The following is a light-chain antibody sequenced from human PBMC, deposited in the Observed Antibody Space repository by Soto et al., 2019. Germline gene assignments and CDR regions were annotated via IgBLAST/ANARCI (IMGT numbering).Light chain of an antibody. CDR3: QQYNSYSQT. CDR2: DAS. Sequence: DIRMTQSPSPLSGSVGDRVTLTCPASQTISSWLAWYQQKPGKAPKLLIYDASSLESGVPSRFSGSGYGTEFNLTISSLQPDDFATYYCQQYNSYSQTFGQGTKVDIK. V-gene: IGKV1-5*01. J-gene: IGKJ1*01. CDR1: QTISSW.